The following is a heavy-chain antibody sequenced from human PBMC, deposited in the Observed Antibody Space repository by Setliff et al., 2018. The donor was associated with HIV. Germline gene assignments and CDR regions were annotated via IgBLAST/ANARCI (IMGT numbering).Heavy chain of an antibody. CDR1: GFNVEKSG. D-gene: IGHD2-15*01. CDR3: ARAGVVEGYYYYYYMDV. V-gene: IGHV3-30*12. J-gene: IGHJ6*03. CDR2: MYYDGVTT. Sequence: PGGSLRLSCEASGFNVEKSGMHWIRQAPGKGLEWVAVMYYDGVTTYYADSVKGRFTISRDNSKHTLYLQMNSLRAEDTAVYYCARAGVVEGYYYYYYMDVWGKGTTVTVSS.